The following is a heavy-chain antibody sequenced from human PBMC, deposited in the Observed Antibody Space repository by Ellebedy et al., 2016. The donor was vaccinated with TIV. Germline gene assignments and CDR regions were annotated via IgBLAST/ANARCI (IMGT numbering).Heavy chain of an antibody. CDR3: TTDLCPEAGSCSRIYH. Sequence: GGSLRLXXAASGFTFDDYAMHWVRQAPGKGLEWVSGISWNSGSIGYADSVKGRFTISRDNAKNSLYLQMNSLRAEDTAVYYCTTDLCPEAGSCSRIYHWGQGTLVTVSS. D-gene: IGHD2-15*01. CDR2: ISWNSGSI. CDR1: GFTFDDYA. V-gene: IGHV3-9*01. J-gene: IGHJ5*02.